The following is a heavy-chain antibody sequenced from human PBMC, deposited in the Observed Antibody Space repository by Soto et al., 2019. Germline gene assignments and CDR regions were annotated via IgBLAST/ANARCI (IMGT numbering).Heavy chain of an antibody. Sequence: EVQLGESGGGLVQPWGSVRLSCAGSGFTFNVSSMHWVRQAPGKGLEWLGRIRSKANNNATIYSESVRGRFIISRDDSQDTMFLQMSSLRTEDTAMYYWVIEGAGCGHWGQGTLVTVSS. D-gene: IGHD1-26*01. CDR1: GFTFNVSS. J-gene: IGHJ4*02. V-gene: IGHV3-73*01. CDR2: IRSKANNNAT. CDR3: VIEGAGCGH.